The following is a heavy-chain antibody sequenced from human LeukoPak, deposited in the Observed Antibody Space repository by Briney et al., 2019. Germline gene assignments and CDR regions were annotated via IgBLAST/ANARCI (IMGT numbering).Heavy chain of an antibody. J-gene: IGHJ4*02. CDR1: GFTFSSYW. V-gene: IGHV3-7*01. D-gene: IGHD5-12*01. CDR3: ARDGGGYVAARLDY. CDR2: IKQDGSEK. Sequence: PGGSLRLPCAASGFTFSSYWMSWVRQAPGKGLEWVANIKQDGSEKYYVDSVKGRFTISRDNAKNSLYLQMNSLRAEDTAVYYCARDGGGYVAARLDYWGQGTLVTVSS.